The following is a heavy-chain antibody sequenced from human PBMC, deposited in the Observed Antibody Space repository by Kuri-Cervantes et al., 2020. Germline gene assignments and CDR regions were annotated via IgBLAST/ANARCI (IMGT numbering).Heavy chain of an antibody. CDR2: IYYSGST. CDR3: AGRRYYYNGSGYNRDA. Sequence: SETLSLTCTVSGGSISSSIYYWDWIRQPPGKGLEWIGSIYYSGSTHYNPSLKSRVTILVDTSKNQFSLKLSSVTAADTAVYYCAGRRYYYNGSGYNRDAWGQGTLVTVSS. D-gene: IGHD3-22*01. J-gene: IGHJ5*02. CDR1: GGSISSSIYY. V-gene: IGHV4-39*01.